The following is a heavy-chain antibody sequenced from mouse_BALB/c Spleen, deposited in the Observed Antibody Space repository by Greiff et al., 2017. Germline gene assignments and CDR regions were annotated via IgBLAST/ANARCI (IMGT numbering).Heavy chain of an antibody. Sequence: EVNLVESGGGLVKPGGSLKLSCAASGFTFSSYAMSWVRQSPEKRLEWVAEISSGGSYTYYPDTVTGRFTISRDNAKNTLYLEMSSLRSEDTAMYYCARIYYDYGGFAYWGQGTLVTVSA. CDR3: ARIYYDYGGFAY. J-gene: IGHJ3*01. D-gene: IGHD2-4*01. V-gene: IGHV5-9-4*01. CDR2: ISSGGSYT. CDR1: GFTFSSYA.